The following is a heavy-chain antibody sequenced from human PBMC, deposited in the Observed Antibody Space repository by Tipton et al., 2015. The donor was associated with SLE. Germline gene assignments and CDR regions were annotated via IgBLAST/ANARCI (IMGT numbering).Heavy chain of an antibody. D-gene: IGHD2-15*01. CDR3: ASQNGEGYCSGGSCPGD. J-gene: IGHJ4*02. CDR2: IYYSGST. Sequence: TLSLTCAVYGGSISSYYWSWIRQPPGKGLEWIGYIYYSGSTYYNPSLKSRVTISVDTSKNQFSLKLSSVTAADTAVYYCASQNGEGYCSGGSCPGDWGQGTLVTVSS. V-gene: IGHV4-59*12. CDR1: GGSISSYY.